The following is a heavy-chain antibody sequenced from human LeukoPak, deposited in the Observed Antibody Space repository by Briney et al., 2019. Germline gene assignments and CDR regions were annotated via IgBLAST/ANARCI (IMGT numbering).Heavy chain of an antibody. CDR3: ARDLAGAVDY. CDR1: GGTFSSYT. V-gene: IGHV1-69*08. D-gene: IGHD1-26*01. Sequence: GASVKVSXKASGGTFSSYTISWVRQAPGQGLEWMGRIIPMLDKANNAQKFQGRVTITADKSTSTAYMELSSLRSEDTAVYYCARDLAGAVDYWGQGTLVTVSS. J-gene: IGHJ4*02. CDR2: IIPMLDKA.